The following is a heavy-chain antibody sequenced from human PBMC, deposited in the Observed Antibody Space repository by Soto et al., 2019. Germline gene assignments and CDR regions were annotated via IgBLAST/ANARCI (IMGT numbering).Heavy chain of an antibody. Sequence: SVKVSCKASGCTFSSYAISWVRQAPGQGLEWMGWINPICGRANYAQKFQGRVTMTGDKSTSTAYMELSRLRSDDTAVYYCARGRGILLWFGEPSFDYWGQGTLVTVSS. V-gene: IGHV1-69*06. J-gene: IGHJ4*02. D-gene: IGHD3-10*01. CDR3: ARGRGILLWFGEPSFDY. CDR1: GCTFSSYA. CDR2: INPICGRA.